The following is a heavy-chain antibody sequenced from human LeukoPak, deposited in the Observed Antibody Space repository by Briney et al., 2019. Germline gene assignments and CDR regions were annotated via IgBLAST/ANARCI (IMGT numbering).Heavy chain of an antibody. J-gene: IGHJ4*02. CDR1: GFTFSSYA. CDR2: ISGSGGST. Sequence: GGSLRLSCAASGFTFSSYAMSWVRQAPGKGLEWVSAISGSGGSTYYADSVKGRFTISRDNAKNSLYLQMNSLRVEDTAVYYCARDPGFRGYSGYDLGFDYWGQGTLVTVSS. D-gene: IGHD5-12*01. V-gene: IGHV3-23*01. CDR3: ARDPGFRGYSGYDLGFDY.